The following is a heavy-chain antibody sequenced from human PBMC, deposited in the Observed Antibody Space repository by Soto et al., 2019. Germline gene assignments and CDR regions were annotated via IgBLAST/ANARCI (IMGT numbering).Heavy chain of an antibody. D-gene: IGHD5-18*01. V-gene: IGHV1-18*01. CDR2: ISAYNGNT. J-gene: IGHJ4*02. Sequence: QVQLVQSGAEVKKPGASVKVSCKASGYTFTSYGISWVRQAPGQGLEWMGWISAYNGNTNYAQKLQGRVTMTTDTSXXTAYMELRSLRSGDTAVYCCASSLLVGYGLEGESDWGQGTLVTVSS. CDR3: ASSLLVGYGLEGESD. CDR1: GYTFTSYG.